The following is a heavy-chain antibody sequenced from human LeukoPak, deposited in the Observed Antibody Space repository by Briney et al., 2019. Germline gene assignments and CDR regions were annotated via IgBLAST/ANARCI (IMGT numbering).Heavy chain of an antibody. CDR2: INHSGST. D-gene: IGHD5-18*01. CDR1: GESFRGYY. CDR3: RRGRGYSYGHRGLDY. J-gene: IGHJ4*02. V-gene: IGHV4-34*01. Sequence: SETLSLTCAVYGESFRGYYWSWIRQPPGKGLEWIGEINHSGSTNYNPSLKSRVTISVDTSKNQFSLKLSSVTAADTAVYYCRRGRGYSYGHRGLDYWGQGTLVTVPS.